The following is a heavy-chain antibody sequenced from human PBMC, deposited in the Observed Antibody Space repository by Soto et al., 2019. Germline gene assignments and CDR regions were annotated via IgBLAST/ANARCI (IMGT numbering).Heavy chain of an antibody. CDR2: IWYDGSNK. J-gene: IGHJ6*02. D-gene: IGHD6-6*01. V-gene: IGHV3-33*01. CDR1: GFTFSSYG. CDR3: VRERGYSSSPLYYGMDV. Sequence: GGSLRLSCAASGFTFSSYGMHWVRQAPGKGLEWVAVIWYDGSNKYYADSVKGRFTISRDNSKNTLYLQMNSLRAEDTAVYYCVRERGYSSSPLYYGMDVWGQGTTVTVSS.